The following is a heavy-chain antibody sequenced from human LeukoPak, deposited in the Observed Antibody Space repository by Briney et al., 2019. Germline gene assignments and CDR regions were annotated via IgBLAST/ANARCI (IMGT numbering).Heavy chain of an antibody. V-gene: IGHV4-59*01. CDR1: GGSISSYY. D-gene: IGHD6-19*01. J-gene: IGHJ4*02. CDR3: ARGIAVRGFDY. Sequence: PSETLSLTCTVSGGSISSYYWSWIRQPPGKRLEWIGYIYYSGSTNYNPSLKSRVTISVDTSKNQFSLKLSSVTAADTAVYYCARGIAVRGFDYWGQGTLVTVSS. CDR2: IYYSGST.